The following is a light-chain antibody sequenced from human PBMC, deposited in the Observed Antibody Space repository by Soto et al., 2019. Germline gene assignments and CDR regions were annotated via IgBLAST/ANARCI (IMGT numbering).Light chain of an antibody. Sequence: DIQMTQSPSSLSASVGDRVTITCRASQSISNYVSWYQQKPGKAPKLLIYAASTLHSGVPSRFSGSGSGTVFTLTITSLQPEDFATYYCQHYNSYSEAFGQGTKVELK. V-gene: IGKV1-39*01. CDR1: QSISNY. CDR3: QHYNSYSEA. CDR2: AAS. J-gene: IGKJ1*01.